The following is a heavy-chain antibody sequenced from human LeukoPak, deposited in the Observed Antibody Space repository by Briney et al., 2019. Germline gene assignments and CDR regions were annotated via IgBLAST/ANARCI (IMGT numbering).Heavy chain of an antibody. CDR1: GFTVSSNY. J-gene: IGHJ4*02. D-gene: IGHD3-10*01. Sequence: GGSLRLSCAASGFTVSSNYMSWVRQAPGKGLGWVSVIYSGGSTYYADSVKGRFTISRDNSKNTLYLQMNSLRAEDTAVYYCARDSLWFGELSYWGQGTLVTVSS. CDR3: ARDSLWFGELSY. V-gene: IGHV3-53*01. CDR2: IYSGGST.